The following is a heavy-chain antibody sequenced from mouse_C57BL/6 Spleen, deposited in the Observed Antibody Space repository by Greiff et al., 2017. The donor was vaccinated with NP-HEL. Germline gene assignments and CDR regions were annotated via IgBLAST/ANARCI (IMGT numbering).Heavy chain of an antibody. V-gene: IGHV5-6*01. CDR3: ARHGPGTIFDY. J-gene: IGHJ2*01. CDR2: ISSGGSYT. CDR1: GFTFSSYG. Sequence: EVQGVESGGDLVKPGGSLKLSCAASGFTFSSYGMSWVRQTPDKRLEWVATISSGGSYTYYPDSVKGRFTISRDNAKNTLYLQMSSLKSEDTAMYYCARHGPGTIFDYWGQGTTLTVSS. D-gene: IGHD4-1*01.